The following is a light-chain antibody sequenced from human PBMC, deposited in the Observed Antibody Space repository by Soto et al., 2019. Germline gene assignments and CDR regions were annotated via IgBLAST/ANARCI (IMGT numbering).Light chain of an antibody. J-gene: IGLJ2*01. Sequence: QPVLTQSPSASASLGASVKLTCTLSSGHSSYAIAWHQQQPEKGPRYLMKVNSDGSHSNGDGIPDRFSGSSSGAERYLTISSLQSEDEADYYCQNWRTGIVVFGGGTKLTVL. CDR2: VNSDGSH. CDR3: QNWRTGIVV. CDR1: SGHSSYA. V-gene: IGLV4-69*01.